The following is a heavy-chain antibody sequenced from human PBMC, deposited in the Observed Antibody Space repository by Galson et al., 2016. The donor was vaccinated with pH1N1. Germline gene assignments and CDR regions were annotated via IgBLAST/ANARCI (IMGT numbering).Heavy chain of an antibody. CDR2: IIGSGGGT. Sequence: SLRLSCAASDFTFKDFGMNWVRQAPGKGLEWVSHIIGSGGGTYYADSVKGRFTISRDNSKNTLYLQMNSLRAEDTAIYYCAKGWGWQLDPSPFDYWGQGTLVTVSS. CDR1: DFTFKDFG. D-gene: IGHD4-23*01. J-gene: IGHJ4*02. V-gene: IGHV3-23*01. CDR3: AKGWGWQLDPSPFDY.